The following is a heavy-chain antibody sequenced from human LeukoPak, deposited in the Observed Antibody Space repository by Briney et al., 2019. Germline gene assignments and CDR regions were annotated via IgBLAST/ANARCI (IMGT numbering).Heavy chain of an antibody. V-gene: IGHV4-34*01. CDR2: INHSGST. D-gene: IGHD6-13*01. Sequence: PSETLSPTSAFKGGSFGGYNWSGIRHPQGKGREWIGEINHSGSTNYNPSLKSRVTISVDTSKNQFSLKLSSVTAADTAVYYCARVSSSWYGRAFDIWGQGTMVTVSS. CDR3: ARVSSSWYGRAFDI. CDR1: GGSFGGYN. J-gene: IGHJ3*02.